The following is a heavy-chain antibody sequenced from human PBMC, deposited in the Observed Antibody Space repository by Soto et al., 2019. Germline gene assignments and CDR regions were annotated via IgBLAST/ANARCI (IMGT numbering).Heavy chain of an antibody. CDR1: GFTLSSYG. Sequence: GGSLRLSCAASGFTLSSYGMSWVRQAPGKGLEWVSAISGSGGSTYYADSVKGRFTISRDNSKNTLYLQMNSLRAEDTAVYYCAKVSLEYSSSSYYYYGMDVWGQGTTVTVSS. J-gene: IGHJ6*02. CDR2: ISGSGGST. V-gene: IGHV3-23*01. CDR3: AKVSLEYSSSSYYYYGMDV. D-gene: IGHD6-6*01.